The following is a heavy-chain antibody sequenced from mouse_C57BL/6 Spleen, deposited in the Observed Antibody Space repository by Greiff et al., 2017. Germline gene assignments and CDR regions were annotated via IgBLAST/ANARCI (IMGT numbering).Heavy chain of an antibody. CDR3: ARGGSSGYGAY. CDR2: IYPRDGST. J-gene: IGHJ3*01. V-gene: IGHV1-85*01. D-gene: IGHD3-2*02. CDR1: GYTFTSYD. Sequence: QVQLQQSGPELVKPGASVKLSCKASGYTFTSYDINWVKQRPGQGLEWIGWIYPRDGSTKYNEKFKGKATLTVDTSSSTAYMELHSLTSEDSAVYFCARGGSSGYGAYWGQGTLVTVSA.